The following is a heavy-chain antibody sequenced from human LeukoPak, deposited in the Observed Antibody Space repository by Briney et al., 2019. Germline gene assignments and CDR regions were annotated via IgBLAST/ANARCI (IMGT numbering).Heavy chain of an antibody. CDR3: ATIFGVVITPMDV. CDR1: GFTFSSYS. D-gene: IGHD3-3*01. CDR2: ISSSSSYI. V-gene: IGHV3-21*01. Sequence: GGSLRLSCAASGFTFSSYSMNWVRQAPGKGLEWVSSISSSSSYIYYADSAKGRFTISRDNAKNSLYLQMNSLRAEDTAVYYCATIFGVVITPMDVWGQGTTVTVSS. J-gene: IGHJ6*02.